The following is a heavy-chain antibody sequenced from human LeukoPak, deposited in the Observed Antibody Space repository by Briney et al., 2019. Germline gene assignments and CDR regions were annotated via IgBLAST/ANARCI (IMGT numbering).Heavy chain of an antibody. CDR2: ISGRGDST. J-gene: IGHJ6*03. D-gene: IGHD3-10*01. CDR1: GFTFTSNA. V-gene: IGHV3-23*01. Sequence: PGGSLRLSCAASGFTFTSNAMAWVRQAPGKGLEWVSGISGRGDSTYYADSVKGRFTISRDNSKNTLYLQMNSLRAEDTAVYYCARDRRVRGVIYYYYYMDVWGKGTTVTVSS. CDR3: ARDRRVRGVIYYYYYMDV.